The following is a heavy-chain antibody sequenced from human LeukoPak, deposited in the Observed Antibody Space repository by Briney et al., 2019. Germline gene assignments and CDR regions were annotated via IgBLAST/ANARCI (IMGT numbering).Heavy chain of an antibody. D-gene: IGHD1-26*01. J-gene: IGHJ3*02. V-gene: IGHV3-30*02. Sequence: GGSLRLSCTASGFIFNTYAMSWVRQAPGKGLEWVAFIRYDGSNKYYADSVKGRFTISRDNSKNTLYLQMNSLRAEDTAVYYCAKEYGSGSYGDAFDIWGQGTMVTVSS. CDR3: AKEYGSGSYGDAFDI. CDR2: IRYDGSNK. CDR1: GFIFNTYA.